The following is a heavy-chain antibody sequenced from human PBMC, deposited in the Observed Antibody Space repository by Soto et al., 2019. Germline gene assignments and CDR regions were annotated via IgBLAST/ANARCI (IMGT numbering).Heavy chain of an antibody. J-gene: IGHJ6*02. Sequence: ASVKVSCKAAGYTFTNYGISWVRQAPGQGLEWMGWIVTYNGNTQSTQKLQGRVTMTTDTSTSTAYMELRSLRSDDIGIYFCAARSGFRFYYSEMDVWGQGTTVTVS. CDR1: GYTFTNYG. CDR3: AARSGFRFYYSEMDV. D-gene: IGHD3-10*01. V-gene: IGHV1-18*03. CDR2: IVTYNGNT.